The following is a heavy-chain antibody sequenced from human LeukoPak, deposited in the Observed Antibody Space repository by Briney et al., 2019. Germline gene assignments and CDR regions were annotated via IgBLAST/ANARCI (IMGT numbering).Heavy chain of an antibody. J-gene: IGHJ3*02. CDR1: GFTFNHYA. D-gene: IGHD6-19*01. CDR2: ILSDGSNK. Sequence: GRSLRLSCAASGFTFNHYAMHWVRQAPGKGLEWVAVILSDGSNKYHADSVKERFTISRDNSKNTLFLEMNSLRAEDTAVYYCAKALTSGWYLDAFNIWGQGTMVTVSS. CDR3: AKALTSGWYLDAFNI. V-gene: IGHV3-30-3*01.